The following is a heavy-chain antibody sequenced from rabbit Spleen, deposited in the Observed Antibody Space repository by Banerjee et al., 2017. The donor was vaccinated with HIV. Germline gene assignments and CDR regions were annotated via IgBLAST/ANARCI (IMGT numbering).Heavy chain of an antibody. D-gene: IGHD8-1*01. J-gene: IGHJ6*01. CDR3: ARDAGTSFSTYGMDL. Sequence: QEQLKETGGGLVQPGGSLTLSCTASGFDFSSYYMSWVRQAPGKGLEWVACAYAGSSGSTYSATWAKGRFTISKTSSTTVTLQMTSLTAADTATYFCARDAGTSFSTYGMDLWGPGTLVTVS. CDR1: GFDFSSYY. CDR2: AYAGSSGST. V-gene: IGHV1S45*01.